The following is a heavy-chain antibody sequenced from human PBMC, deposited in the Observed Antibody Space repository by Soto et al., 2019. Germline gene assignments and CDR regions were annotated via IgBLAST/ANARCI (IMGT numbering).Heavy chain of an antibody. CDR2: ISGSGGST. CDR1: GFTFSSYA. D-gene: IGHD1-20*01. V-gene: IGHV3-23*01. CDR3: AKYINRPQDYYYYYGMDV. J-gene: IGHJ6*02. Sequence: PGGSLRLSCAASGFTFSSYAMSWVRQAPGKGLEWVSAISGSGGSTYYADSVKGRFTISRDNSKNTLYLQMNSLRAEDTAVYYCAKYINRPQDYYYYYGMDVWGQGTTVTVSS.